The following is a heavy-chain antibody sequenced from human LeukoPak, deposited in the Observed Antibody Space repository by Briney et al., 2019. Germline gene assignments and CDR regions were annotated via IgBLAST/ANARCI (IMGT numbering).Heavy chain of an antibody. Sequence: PGGSLRLSCAASGFTFSDYWMHWVRQAPGKGLVWVSRINSDGRNIRYADSVKGRFTISRDNAKSTLYLQMNSLTPEDTAVYYCAREGALGYGHYTYDYWGQGTLITVSS. CDR1: GFTFSDYW. D-gene: IGHD4-17*01. CDR3: AREGALGYGHYTYDY. V-gene: IGHV3-74*01. CDR2: INSDGRNI. J-gene: IGHJ4*02.